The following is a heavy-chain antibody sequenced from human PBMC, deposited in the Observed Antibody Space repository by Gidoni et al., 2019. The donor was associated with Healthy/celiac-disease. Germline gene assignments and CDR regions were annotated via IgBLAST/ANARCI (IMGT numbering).Heavy chain of an antibody. CDR2: SIPILGIA. V-gene: IGHV1-69*08. J-gene: IGHJ6*02. CDR3: AREATIFGVVIRHYYYYGMDV. Sequence: QVQLVQSGAEVKKPGSSVKVSCKASGGTFSSYTISWVRQHPGQGLEWMGRSIPILGIANYAQKFKGRVTITADKSTSKDYMELSSRRSEDTAVYYCAREATIFGVVIRHYYYYGMDVWGQGTTVTVSS. D-gene: IGHD3-3*01. CDR1: GGTFSSYT.